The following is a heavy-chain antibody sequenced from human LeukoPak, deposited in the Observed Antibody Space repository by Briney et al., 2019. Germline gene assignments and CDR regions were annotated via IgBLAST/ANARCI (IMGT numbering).Heavy chain of an antibody. V-gene: IGHV1-2*04. D-gene: IGHD3-22*01. Sequence: ASVKVSCKASGYTFTDYYMQWVRQAPGQGLEWTGWINPNSGGAHYVQRFQGWVTMTRDTSISTAYMELSRLTSDDTAVYYCARGGPYYDSSRANDLNYWGQGTLVTVSS. CDR2: INPNSGGA. CDR1: GYTFTDYY. J-gene: IGHJ4*02. CDR3: ARGGPYYDSSRANDLNY.